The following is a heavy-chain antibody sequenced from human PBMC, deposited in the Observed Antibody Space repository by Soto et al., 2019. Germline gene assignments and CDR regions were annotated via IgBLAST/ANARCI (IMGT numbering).Heavy chain of an antibody. CDR1: GFTFSNAW. V-gene: IGHV3-15*01. Sequence: PGGSLRLSCAASGFTFSNAWMSWVRQAPGKGLEWVGRIKSKTDGGTTDYAAPVKGRFTISRDDSKNTLYLQMNSLKTEDTAVYYCTFLHDFWSGYYDYWGQGTLVTVSS. J-gene: IGHJ4*02. D-gene: IGHD3-3*01. CDR2: IKSKTDGGTT. CDR3: TFLHDFWSGYYDY.